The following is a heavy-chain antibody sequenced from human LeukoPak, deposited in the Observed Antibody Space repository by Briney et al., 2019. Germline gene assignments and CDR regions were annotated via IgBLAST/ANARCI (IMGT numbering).Heavy chain of an antibody. J-gene: IGHJ4*02. V-gene: IGHV1-46*01. CDR1: GYTLTSSH. Sequence: ASVKVSCKASGYTLTSSHAHWVRQAPGQGLEWMGIINCGDGYTNYAQKFQGRVSVTSDTSTSTIYMELSSLRAEDTAIYYCARVRYSSRFDYWGQGTLVTVSS. CDR3: ARVRYSSRFDY. D-gene: IGHD6-13*01. CDR2: INCGDGYT.